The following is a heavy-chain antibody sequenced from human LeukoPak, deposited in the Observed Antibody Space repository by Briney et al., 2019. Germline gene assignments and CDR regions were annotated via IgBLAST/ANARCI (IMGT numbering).Heavy chain of an antibody. CDR3: AKDRDKLRFLEWLWDY. J-gene: IGHJ4*02. D-gene: IGHD3-3*01. Sequence: GGSLRLSCAASGFTVSSNYMNWVRQAPGKGLEWVSAISGSGGSTYYADSVKGRFTISRDNSKNTLYLQMSSLRAEDTAVYYCAKDRDKLRFLEWLWDYWGQGTLVTVSS. V-gene: IGHV3-23*01. CDR1: GFTVSSNY. CDR2: ISGSGGST.